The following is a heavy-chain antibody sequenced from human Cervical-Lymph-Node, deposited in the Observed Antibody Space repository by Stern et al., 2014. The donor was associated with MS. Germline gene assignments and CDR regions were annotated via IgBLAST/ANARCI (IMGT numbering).Heavy chain of an antibody. D-gene: IGHD3-22*01. J-gene: IGHJ4*02. CDR2: INYRRNP. CDR1: YDSISSYY. V-gene: IGHV4-59*01. CDR3: ARAFSDYHDSTPGY. Sequence: VQLLESGPGLVKPSEPLSLPRTVSYDSISSYYWTWLRQPPGKGLEWIGYINYRRNPNYNPALKSRVTISVDTSKNQFSLKLTSVTAADTAVYYCARAFSDYHDSTPGYWGQGTLVTVSS.